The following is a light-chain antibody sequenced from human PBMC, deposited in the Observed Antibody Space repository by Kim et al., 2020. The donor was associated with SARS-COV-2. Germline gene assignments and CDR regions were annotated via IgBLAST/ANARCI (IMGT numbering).Light chain of an antibody. CDR1: RSVSSN. Sequence: ASPGGRATLSCRASRSVSSNLAWYQHKPGQAPRVLIYGTSTRATGIPARFSGSGSGTEFTLTISSLQSGDSAVYYCHQYNTWPPGTFGQGTKLEI. J-gene: IGKJ2*01. CDR2: GTS. V-gene: IGKV3-15*01. CDR3: HQYNTWPPGT.